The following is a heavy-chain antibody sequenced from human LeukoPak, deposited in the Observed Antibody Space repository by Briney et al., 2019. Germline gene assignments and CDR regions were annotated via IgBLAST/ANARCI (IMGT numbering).Heavy chain of an antibody. V-gene: IGHV4-61*05. D-gene: IGHD3-10*01. CDR1: GGSISSSSHY. J-gene: IGHJ5*02. CDR3: ARGGGSGRGNWFDP. Sequence: SETLSLTCTVSGGSISSSSHYWGWIRQPPGKGLEWIGYIYYSGSTNYNPSLKSRVTISVDTSKSQFSLKLSSATAADTAVYYCARGGGSGRGNWFDPWGQGSLVIVSS. CDR2: IYYSGST.